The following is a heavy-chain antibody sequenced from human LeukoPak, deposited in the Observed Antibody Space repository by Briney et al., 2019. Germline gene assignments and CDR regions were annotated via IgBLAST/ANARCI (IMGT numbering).Heavy chain of an antibody. CDR1: GGSFSGYY. CDR3: ARGSSWYYYDSSGYYHFDY. J-gene: IGHJ4*02. Sequence: PSETLSLTCAVYGGSFSGYYWSWIRQPPGKGLEWIGEINHSGSTNYNPPLKSRVTISVDTSKNQFSLKLSSVTAADTAVYYCARGSSWYYYDSSGYYHFDYWGQGTLVTVSS. D-gene: IGHD3-22*01. CDR2: INHSGST. V-gene: IGHV4-34*01.